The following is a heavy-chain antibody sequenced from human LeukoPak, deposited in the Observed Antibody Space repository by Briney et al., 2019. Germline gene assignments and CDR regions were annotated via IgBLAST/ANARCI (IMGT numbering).Heavy chain of an antibody. CDR2: IKEDGSEK. CDR1: GFTFTGYW. CDR3: AREGEYGATVAQH. J-gene: IGHJ1*01. D-gene: IGHD4-17*01. V-gene: IGHV3-7*03. Sequence: GGSLRLSCAASGFTFTGYWMSWVRQAPGRGLEWVANIKEDGSEKFYVDSVKGRFTISRDNAKNSLYLQMNSLRAEDTAVYYCAREGEYGATVAQHWGQGTLVTVSS.